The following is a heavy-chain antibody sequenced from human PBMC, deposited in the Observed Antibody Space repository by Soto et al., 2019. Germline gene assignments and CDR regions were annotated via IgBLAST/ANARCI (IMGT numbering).Heavy chain of an antibody. J-gene: IGHJ4*02. D-gene: IGHD4-4*01. CDR1: GFTLSDYY. Sequence: QVQLVESGGGLVKPGGSLRLSCAASGFTLSDYYMSWIRQAPGKGLEWVSYISSSSSYTNYADSVKGRFTISRDNAKNSLYLQMNSLRAEDTAVYYCARFLRGDGYNNDYWGQGTLVTVSS. CDR2: ISSSSSYT. V-gene: IGHV3-11*05. CDR3: ARFLRGDGYNNDY.